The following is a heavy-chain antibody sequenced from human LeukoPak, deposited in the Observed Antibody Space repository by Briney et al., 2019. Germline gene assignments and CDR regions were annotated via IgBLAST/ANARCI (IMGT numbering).Heavy chain of an antibody. D-gene: IGHD6-13*01. V-gene: IGHV1-2*04. Sequence: GASVKVSCKASGYTFTGYYMHWVRQAPGQGLEWMGWINPNSGGTNYAQKFQGWVTMTRDTSISTAYMELSRLRSDDTAVYYCARARYSSSPLNYWGQGTLVTVSS. CDR3: ARARYSSSPLNY. CDR2: INPNSGGT. CDR1: GYTFTGYY. J-gene: IGHJ4*02.